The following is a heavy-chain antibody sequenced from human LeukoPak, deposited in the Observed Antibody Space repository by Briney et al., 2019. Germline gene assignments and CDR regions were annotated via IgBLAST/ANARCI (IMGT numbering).Heavy chain of an antibody. CDR1: GGSISSYY. J-gene: IGHJ5*02. CDR2: IYYSGST. CDR3: ARLLRLGELS. V-gene: IGHV4-59*12. Sequence: PSETLSLTCTVSGGSISSYYWSRIRQPPGKGLEWIGYIYYSGSTYYNPSLKSRVTISVDRSKNQFSLKLSSVTAADTAVYYCARLLRLGELSWGQGTLVTVSS. D-gene: IGHD3-16*01.